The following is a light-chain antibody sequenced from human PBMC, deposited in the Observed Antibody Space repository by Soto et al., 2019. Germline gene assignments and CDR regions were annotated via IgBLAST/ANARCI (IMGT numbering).Light chain of an antibody. CDR2: DVN. J-gene: IGLJ1*01. Sequence: QSALTQPRSVSGSPGQSVTISCTRTSSDVDNYNNVSWYQQHPGKAPKLLICDVNKRPSGVPYRFSGSKSGNTASLTISGLQAGDEADYFCCSYAGTYTRVFGTGTKLTVL. CDR3: CSYAGTYTRV. CDR1: SSDVDNYNN. V-gene: IGLV2-11*01.